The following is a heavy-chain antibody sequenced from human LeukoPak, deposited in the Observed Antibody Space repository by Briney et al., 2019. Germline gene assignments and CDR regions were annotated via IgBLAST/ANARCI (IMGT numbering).Heavy chain of an antibody. CDR3: ARMGGGYYYDSSGYYSKGYYFDY. CDR1: GGSFSGYY. J-gene: IGHJ4*02. Sequence: PLETLSLTCAVYGGSFSGYYWSWIRQPPGKGLEWIGEINHSGSTNYNPSLKSRVTISVDTSKNQFSLKRSSVTAADTAVYYCARMGGGYYYDSSGYYSKGYYFDYWGQGTLVTVSS. D-gene: IGHD3-22*01. CDR2: INHSGST. V-gene: IGHV4-34*01.